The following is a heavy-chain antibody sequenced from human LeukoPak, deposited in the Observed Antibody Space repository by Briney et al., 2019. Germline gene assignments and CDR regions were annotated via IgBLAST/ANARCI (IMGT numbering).Heavy chain of an antibody. CDR2: ISYDGSNK. CDR1: GFTFNSYA. CDR3: ARDGQITSFDY. V-gene: IGHV3-30-3*01. Sequence: PGGSLRLSCAASGFTFNSYAMHWVRQAPGKGLEWVAVISYDGSNKYYADSVKGRFTISRDNSKNTLYLQMNSLRAEDTAVYYCARDGQITSFDYWGQGTLVTVSS. J-gene: IGHJ4*02. D-gene: IGHD5-24*01.